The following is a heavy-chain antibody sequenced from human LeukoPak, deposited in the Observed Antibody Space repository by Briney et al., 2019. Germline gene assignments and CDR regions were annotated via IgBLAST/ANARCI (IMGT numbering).Heavy chain of an antibody. D-gene: IGHD1-26*01. V-gene: IGHV4-4*07. CDR3: ARDTGSFDL. Sequence: SETLSLTCTVSGGSIDNYYWSWIRQPAGKGLEWIGRFHATGSSSYNPSLKSRVTMSADKSETQFSLKVTSVTATDTAVYYCARDTGSFDLWGPGTLVTVSS. J-gene: IGHJ4*02. CDR1: GGSIDNYY. CDR2: FHATGSS.